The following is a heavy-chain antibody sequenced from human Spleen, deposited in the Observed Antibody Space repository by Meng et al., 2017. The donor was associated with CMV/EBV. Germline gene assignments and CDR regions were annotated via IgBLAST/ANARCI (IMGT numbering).Heavy chain of an antibody. CDR2: IYHSGST. J-gene: IGHJ4*02. D-gene: IGHD2-21*02. CDR3: ARIERRRILKYCGSDCSTTDY. Sequence: QVQLQESGPGLVKPSQTLSLTCAVSGGSISSSNLWTWVRQVPGKGLKWIGEIYHSGSTNYNPSLKSRVTISVDKFKNQFSLKLGSVTAADTAVYYCARIERRRILKYCGSDCSTTDYWGQGTLVTVSS. CDR1: GGSISSSNL. V-gene: IGHV4-4*02.